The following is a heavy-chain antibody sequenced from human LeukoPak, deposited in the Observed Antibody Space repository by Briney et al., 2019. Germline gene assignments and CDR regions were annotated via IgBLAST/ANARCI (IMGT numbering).Heavy chain of an antibody. Sequence: SETLPLTCAVYGGSFSGYCWSWIRQPPGKGLEWIGEINHSGSTNYNPSLKSRVTISVDTSKNQFSLKLSSVTAADTAVYYCARRVVAAASIDYWGQGTLVTVSS. CDR2: INHSGST. CDR3: ARRVVAAASIDY. V-gene: IGHV4-34*01. D-gene: IGHD2-15*01. CDR1: GGSFSGYC. J-gene: IGHJ4*02.